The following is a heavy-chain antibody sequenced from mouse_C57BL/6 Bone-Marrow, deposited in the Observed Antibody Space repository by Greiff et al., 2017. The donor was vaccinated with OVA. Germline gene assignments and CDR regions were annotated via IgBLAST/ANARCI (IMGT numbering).Heavy chain of an antibody. V-gene: IGHV5-4*01. CDR3: ERVWDDGYLDY. CDR1: GFTFSSYA. CDR2: ISDGGSYT. J-gene: IGHJ2*01. D-gene: IGHD2-3*01. Sequence: DVQLVESGGGLVKPGGSLKLSCAASGFTFSSYAMSWVRQTPEKRLEWVATISDGGSYTYYPDNVKGRFTISRDNAKNNLYLQMSHLKSEDTAMYYCERVWDDGYLDYWGQGTTLTVSS.